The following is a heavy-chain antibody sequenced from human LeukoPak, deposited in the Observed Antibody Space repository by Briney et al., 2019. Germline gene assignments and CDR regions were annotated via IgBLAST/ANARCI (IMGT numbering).Heavy chain of an antibody. D-gene: IGHD1-14*01. J-gene: IGHJ3*02. CDR3: ARAGARFRRDAFDI. CDR1: GFTFSSYS. V-gene: IGHV3-21*01. Sequence: GGSLRLSCAASGFTFSSYSMNWVRQAPGKGLEWVSSISSSSSYIYYADSVKGRFTFSRDNAKNSLYLQMNSLRAEDTAVYYCARAGARFRRDAFDIWGQGTMVTVSS. CDR2: ISSSSSYI.